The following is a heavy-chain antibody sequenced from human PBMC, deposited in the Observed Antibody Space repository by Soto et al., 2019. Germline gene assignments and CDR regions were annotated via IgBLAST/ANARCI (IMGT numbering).Heavy chain of an antibody. CDR3: ARALIPTIFGVVHYYYYGMDV. V-gene: IGHV3-33*01. D-gene: IGHD3-3*01. Sequence: GALRLSCAASGFTFSSYGMHWVRQAPGKGLEWVAVIWYDGSNKYYADSVKGRFTIPRDNSKNTLYLQMNSLRAEDTAVYYCARALIPTIFGVVHYYYYGMDVWGQGTTVTVSS. J-gene: IGHJ6*02. CDR1: GFTFSSYG. CDR2: IWYDGSNK.